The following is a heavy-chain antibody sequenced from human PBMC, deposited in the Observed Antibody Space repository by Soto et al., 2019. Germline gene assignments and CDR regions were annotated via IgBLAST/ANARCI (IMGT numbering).Heavy chain of an antibody. CDR3: GRYRDQDCGDNELTAYCYNY. J-gene: IGHJ4*02. CDR2: IYYSGNN. D-gene: IGHD4-17*01. V-gene: IGHV4-39*01. CDR1: VGSISSSSYY. Sequence: QLPLQESGPGLVKPSETLSLTCTVSVGSISSSSYYWGWIRQTPGKGLDGIGSIYYSGNNYYNRSLKSRVTSTQDTFKSQICMKQSSVTAADTTVYYCGRYRDQDCGDNELTAYCYNYSGQGTLIAVS.